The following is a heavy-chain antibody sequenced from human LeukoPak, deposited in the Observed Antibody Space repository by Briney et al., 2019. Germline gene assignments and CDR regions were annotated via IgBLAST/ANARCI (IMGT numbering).Heavy chain of an antibody. CDR3: ARETPGAAFDI. Sequence: PGGSLRLSCAASGFTVSSNYMSWVRHAPGTGLEWVSVIYSGGSTYYADSVNGRFTISRDNSKNTLYLQMNSLRAEDTAVYYCARETPGAAFDIWGQGTMVAVSS. D-gene: IGHD4-23*01. CDR2: IYSGGST. CDR1: GFTVSSNY. J-gene: IGHJ3*02. V-gene: IGHV3-53*01.